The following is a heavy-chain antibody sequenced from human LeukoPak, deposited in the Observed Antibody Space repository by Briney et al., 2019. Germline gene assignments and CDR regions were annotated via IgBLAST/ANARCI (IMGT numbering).Heavy chain of an antibody. CDR3: ASLTYYYGSGSYSPPGLPDY. CDR1: GGSLSDYW. J-gene: IGHJ4*02. Sequence: SETLSLTCAVYGGSLSDYWWTWIRQSPGKGLEWIGEVNHSGRTNYNPSLKSRVTISVDTSKNQFSLKLSSVTAADTAVYYCASLTYYYGSGSYSPPGLPDYWGQGTLVTVSS. V-gene: IGHV4-34*01. CDR2: VNHSGRT. D-gene: IGHD3-10*01.